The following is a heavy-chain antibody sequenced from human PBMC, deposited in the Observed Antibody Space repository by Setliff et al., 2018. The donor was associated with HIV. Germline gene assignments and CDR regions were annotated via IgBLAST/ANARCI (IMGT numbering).Heavy chain of an antibody. J-gene: IGHJ4*02. D-gene: IGHD5-18*01. CDR3: ARAKEYSYGYGDY. V-gene: IGHV4-34*01. Sequence: PSETLSLTCAVYGGSFSGYYWSWIRQPPGKGLEWIGEINHSGSTNYNPSLKSRVTISVDTSKNQFSLKLSSVTAADTAVYYCARAKEYSYGYGDYWGQGTLVTVSS. CDR2: INHSGST. CDR1: GGSFSGYY.